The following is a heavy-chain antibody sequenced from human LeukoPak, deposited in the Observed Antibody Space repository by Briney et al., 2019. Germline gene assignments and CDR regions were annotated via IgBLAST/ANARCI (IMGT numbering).Heavy chain of an antibody. V-gene: IGHV4-34*01. D-gene: IGHD3-10*01. Sequence: SETLSLTCAVYGGSFSGYYWSWIRQPPGKWLEWIGEINHSGSTNYNPSLKSRVTISVDTSKNQFSLKLSSVTAADTAVYYCARGVGLWFGELRRFDPWGQGTLVTVSS. CDR1: GGSFSGYY. CDR3: ARGVGLWFGELRRFDP. J-gene: IGHJ5*02. CDR2: INHSGST.